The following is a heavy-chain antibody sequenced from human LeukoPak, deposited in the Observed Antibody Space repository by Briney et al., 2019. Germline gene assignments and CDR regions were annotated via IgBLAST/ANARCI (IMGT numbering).Heavy chain of an antibody. CDR3: ARGQHRVTYSDDAFDI. CDR2: ISYAGSNK. D-gene: IGHD4-11*01. CDR1: GFTFSSYS. V-gene: IGHV3-30*03. J-gene: IGHJ3*02. Sequence: GGSLRLSCAASGFTFSSYSMNWVRQAPGKGLEWVAVISYAGSNKFYADSVRGRVTISRDNSKNTLYLQMNNLKTEDTAVYYCARGQHRVTYSDDAFDIWGQGTMVTVSS.